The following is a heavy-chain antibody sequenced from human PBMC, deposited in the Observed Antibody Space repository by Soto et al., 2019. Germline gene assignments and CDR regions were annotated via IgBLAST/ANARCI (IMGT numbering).Heavy chain of an antibody. CDR1: GFPFSSDG. J-gene: IGHJ4*02. Sequence: QVQLVESGGGVVQPGRSLRLSCAASGFPFSSDGMHWVRQAPGKGLDWVALISYDGTNQYYADSVKGRFTVSRDNSKNTLYLHMSSLRAEDTAVYYCAGGQYYFDYCGQGTLVSVSS. D-gene: IGHD2-15*01. V-gene: IGHV3-30*03. CDR3: AGGQYYFDY. CDR2: ISYDGTNQ.